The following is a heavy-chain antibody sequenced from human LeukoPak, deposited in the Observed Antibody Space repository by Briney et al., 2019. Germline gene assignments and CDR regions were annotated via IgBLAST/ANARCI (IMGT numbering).Heavy chain of an antibody. CDR2: IYSDGST. Sequence: GGSLRLSRAASGFTVSNNYMTWVRQAPVKGLEWVSVIYSDGSTYYADSVKGRFTISRDNSKNTLFLQLNSLRPDDTAVYYCANLPSSWGQGTLVTVSS. V-gene: IGHV3-66*02. J-gene: IGHJ5*02. CDR3: ANLPSS. CDR1: GFTVSNNY. D-gene: IGHD2-2*01.